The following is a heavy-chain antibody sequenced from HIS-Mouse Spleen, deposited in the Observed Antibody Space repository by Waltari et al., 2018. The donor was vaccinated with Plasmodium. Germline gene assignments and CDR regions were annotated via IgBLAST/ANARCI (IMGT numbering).Heavy chain of an antibody. CDR3: ARVLSIAAAGKDAFDI. D-gene: IGHD6-13*01. CDR1: GGTFSSYA. J-gene: IGHJ3*02. CDR2: IIPILGIT. V-gene: IGHV1-69*04. Sequence: QVQLVQSGAAVKKPGFSVQFSCKASGGTFSSYAISWVRQAPGQGLEWMGSIIPILGITNYAQNFQGRVTITVDKSTSTAYMELSSLRSEDTAVYYCARVLSIAAAGKDAFDIWGQGTMVTVSS.